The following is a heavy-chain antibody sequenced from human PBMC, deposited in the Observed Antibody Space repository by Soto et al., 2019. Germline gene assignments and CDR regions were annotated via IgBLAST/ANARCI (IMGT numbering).Heavy chain of an antibody. Sequence: QVQLVQSGAEVKKPGASVKVSCKASGYAFSQFYIHWMRQAPGQGLEWMGWINPNSGRTKFAQNFQGWVTMTRDTSIKTVYMELSGLRCDATAVYYCARESGGTTATLDYYYFYMDVWGKGTTVTVSS. CDR2: INPNSGRT. CDR1: GYAFSQFY. J-gene: IGHJ6*03. CDR3: ARESGGTTATLDYYYFYMDV. V-gene: IGHV1-2*04. D-gene: IGHD4-17*01.